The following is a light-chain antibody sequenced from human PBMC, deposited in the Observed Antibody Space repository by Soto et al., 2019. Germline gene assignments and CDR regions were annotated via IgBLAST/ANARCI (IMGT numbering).Light chain of an antibody. CDR2: EVT. J-gene: IGLJ3*02. Sequence: QSVLTQPPSASGSPGQSVTISCTGTNSDVGGYNYVSWYQQHPGKAPKLMIYEVTKRPSGVPDRFSGSKSGNTASLTVSGLQAEDEADYYCSSYADSNVWVFGGGTKLTVL. V-gene: IGLV2-8*01. CDR3: SSYADSNVWV. CDR1: NSDVGGYNY.